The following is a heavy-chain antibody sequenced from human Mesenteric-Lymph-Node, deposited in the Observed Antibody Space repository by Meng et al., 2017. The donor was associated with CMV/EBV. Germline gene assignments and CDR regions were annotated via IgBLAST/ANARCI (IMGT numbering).Heavy chain of an antibody. Sequence: GGSLRLSCAASGFSFSDFAMGWVRQAPGKGLEWVSSINGDGATIYYADSVKGRFTISRDNAKNSLYLQMNSLRAEDTAVYYCARDKSPVVPAAYNWFDPWGQGTLVIVSS. CDR2: INGDGATI. V-gene: IGHV3-69-1*01. J-gene: IGHJ5*02. D-gene: IGHD2-2*01. CDR3: ARDKSPVVPAAYNWFDP. CDR1: GFSFSDFA.